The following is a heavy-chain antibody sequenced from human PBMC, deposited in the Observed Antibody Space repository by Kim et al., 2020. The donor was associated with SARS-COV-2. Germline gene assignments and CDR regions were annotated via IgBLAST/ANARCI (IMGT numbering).Heavy chain of an antibody. Sequence: ASVKVSCKVSGYTLTELSMHWVRQAPGKGLEWMGGFDPEDGETIYAQKFQGRVTMTEDTSTDTAYMELSSLRSEDTAVYYCATGQDLATYYYYGMDVWGQGTTVTVSS. CDR3: ATGQDLATYYYYGMDV. V-gene: IGHV1-24*01. J-gene: IGHJ6*02. CDR1: GYTLTELS. CDR2: FDPEDGET. D-gene: IGHD2-15*01.